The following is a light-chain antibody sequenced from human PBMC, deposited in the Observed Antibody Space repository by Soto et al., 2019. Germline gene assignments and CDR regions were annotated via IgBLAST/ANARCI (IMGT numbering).Light chain of an antibody. V-gene: IGKV1-9*01. CDR3: QQLNSYPRT. CDR1: QGISSY. Sequence: DIQMTQSPSSLSASVGDRVTVTCRASQGISSYLAWYQQKPGKAPKLLIYSASTLQSEVPSRFSGSGSGTDFTLTISSLQPEDFATYYCQQLNSYPRTFGQGTKVEIK. J-gene: IGKJ1*01. CDR2: SAS.